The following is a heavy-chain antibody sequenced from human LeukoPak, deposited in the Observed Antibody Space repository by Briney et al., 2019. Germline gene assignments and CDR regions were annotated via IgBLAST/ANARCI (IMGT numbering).Heavy chain of an antibody. CDR1: GFTMNNYA. CDR3: AKDVKATITSGGYYFDC. CDR2: ISASDGST. J-gene: IGHJ4*02. D-gene: IGHD5-12*01. Sequence: GGSLGLSCAASGFTMNNYAMSWVRQVPGKGLEWVSSISASDGSTFYADSVKGRLTISRDRSRNRLYLQVNNLRAEDTAIYYCAKDVKATITSGGYYFDCWGQGTLVHVSS. V-gene: IGHV3-23*01.